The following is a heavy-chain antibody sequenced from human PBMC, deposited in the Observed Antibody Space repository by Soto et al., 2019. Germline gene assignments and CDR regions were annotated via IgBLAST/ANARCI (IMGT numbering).Heavy chain of an antibody. V-gene: IGHV3-33*01. Sequence: QVQLVESGGGVVQPGRSLRLSCAASGYTFSSCGMHWVRQAPGKGLEWVAVIWYDGSNKYYADSVKGRFTISRDNSKNTLYLQMNSLRAEDTAVYYCARARSSSWYIWFDPWGQGTLVTVSS. CDR3: ARARSSSWYIWFDP. CDR2: IWYDGSNK. D-gene: IGHD6-13*01. J-gene: IGHJ5*02. CDR1: GYTFSSCG.